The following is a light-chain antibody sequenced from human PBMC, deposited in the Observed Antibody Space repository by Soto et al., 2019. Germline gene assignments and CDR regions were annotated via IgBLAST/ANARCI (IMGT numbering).Light chain of an antibody. CDR3: QQYGGLPRT. CDR2: GAS. CDR1: QSVTRNQ. Sequence: IVLTQSPATLSWSPGERATLCCRASQSVTRNQLAWFQQKPGQAPRLLIYGASNRATGIPDRFSGSGSGTDFTLTISRLEPEDFAVYYCQQYGGLPRTFGQGTKVEIK. V-gene: IGKV3-20*01. J-gene: IGKJ1*01.